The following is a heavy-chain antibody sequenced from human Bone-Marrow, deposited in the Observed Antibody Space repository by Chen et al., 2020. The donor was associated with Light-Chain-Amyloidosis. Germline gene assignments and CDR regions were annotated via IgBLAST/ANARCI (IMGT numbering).Heavy chain of an antibody. CDR2: ISYDGYT. CDR1: GDSIRGTNYY. D-gene: IGHD6-13*01. V-gene: IGHV4-39*07. CDR3: AREIRLATPAAVTPDY. J-gene: IGHJ4*02. Sequence: QLQLQESGPGLVKPSETLSLTCTVSGDSIRGTNYYWGWIRPPPGEGLEWIGTISYDGYTYYNPSLKSRVTISLDTSKNQVSLKLSSVTAADTAVYYCAREIRLATPAAVTPDYWGQGTLVTVSS.